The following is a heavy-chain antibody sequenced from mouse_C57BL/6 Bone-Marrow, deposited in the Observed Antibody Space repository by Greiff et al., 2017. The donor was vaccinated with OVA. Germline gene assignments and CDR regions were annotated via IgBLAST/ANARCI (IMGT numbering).Heavy chain of an antibody. D-gene: IGHD1-1*01. Sequence: VMLVESGPGLVQPSQSLSITCTVSGFSLTSYGVHWVRQSPGKGLEWLGVIWSGGSTDYNAAFISRLSISKDNSKSQVFFKMNSLHADDTAIYYCARHYYGSPGYFDVWGTGTTVTVSS. CDR2: IWSGGST. V-gene: IGHV2-2*01. CDR3: ARHYYGSPGYFDV. CDR1: GFSLTSYG. J-gene: IGHJ1*03.